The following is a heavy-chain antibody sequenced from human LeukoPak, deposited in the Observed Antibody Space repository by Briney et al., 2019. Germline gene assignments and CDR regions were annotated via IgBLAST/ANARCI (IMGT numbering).Heavy chain of an antibody. CDR1: GGSFSGYY. CDR2: INHSGST. D-gene: IGHD5-24*01. J-gene: IGHJ4*02. V-gene: IGHV4-34*01. Sequence: PSETLSLTCAVYGGSFSGYYWSWIRQPPGKGLEWIGEINHSGSTNYNPSLKSRVTISVDTSKNQFSLKLSSVTAADTAVYYCARLRRDGYNQYYFDYWGQGTLVTVSS. CDR3: ARLRRDGYNQYYFDY.